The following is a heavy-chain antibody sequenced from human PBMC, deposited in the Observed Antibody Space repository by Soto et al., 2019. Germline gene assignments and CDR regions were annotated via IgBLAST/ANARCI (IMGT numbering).Heavy chain of an antibody. CDR3: AKEIAARPLIEYHFDY. CDR1: GFTFSSYA. D-gene: IGHD6-6*01. Sequence: PGGSLRLSCAASGFTFSSYAMSWVRQAPGKGLEWVSAISGSGGSTYYADSVKGRFTISRDNSKNTLYLQMNSLRAEDTAVYYCAKEIAARPLIEYHFDYWGQGTLVTVSS. CDR2: ISGSGGST. V-gene: IGHV3-23*01. J-gene: IGHJ4*02.